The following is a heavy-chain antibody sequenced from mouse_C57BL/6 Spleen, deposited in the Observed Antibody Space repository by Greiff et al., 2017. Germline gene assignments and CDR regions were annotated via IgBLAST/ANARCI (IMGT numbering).Heavy chain of an antibody. J-gene: IGHJ3*01. CDR3: TRLGGYYDSWFAY. CDR2: IDPETGGT. D-gene: IGHD2-3*01. CDR1: GYTFTDYE. Sequence: QVQLKQSGAELVRPGASVTLSCKASGYTFTDYEMHWVKQTPVHGLEWIGAIDPETGGTAYNQKFKGKAILTADKSSSTAYMELRSLTSEDSAVYYCTRLGGYYDSWFAYWGQGTLVTVSA. V-gene: IGHV1-15*01.